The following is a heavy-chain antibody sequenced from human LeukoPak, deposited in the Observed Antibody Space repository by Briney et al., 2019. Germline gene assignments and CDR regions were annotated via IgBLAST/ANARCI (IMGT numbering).Heavy chain of an antibody. CDR2: IYYSGST. CDR3: ARDVLWFGNNWFDP. D-gene: IGHD3-10*01. Sequence: SETLSLTCTVSGGSISSYYWSWIRQPPGKGLEWIGYIYYSGSTNYNPSLKSRVTISVDTSKNQFSLKLSSVTAADTAVYYCARDVLWFGNNWFDPWGQGTLVTVSS. J-gene: IGHJ5*02. CDR1: GGSISSYY. V-gene: IGHV4-59*01.